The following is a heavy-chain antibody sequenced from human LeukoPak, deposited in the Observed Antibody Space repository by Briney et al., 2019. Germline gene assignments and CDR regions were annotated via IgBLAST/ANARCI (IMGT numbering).Heavy chain of an antibody. J-gene: IGHJ6*02. CDR2: ISAYNGNT. CDR3: ARAAFDYYDSSSQTFYGMDV. CDR1: GYTFTSYG. V-gene: IGHV1-18*01. Sequence: GASVKVSCKASGYTFTSYGISWVRQAPGQGLEWMGWISAYNGNTNYAQKLQGRVTMTTDTSTSTAYMELRSLRSDDAAVYYCARAAFDYYDSSSQTFYGMDVWGQGTTVTVSS. D-gene: IGHD3-22*01.